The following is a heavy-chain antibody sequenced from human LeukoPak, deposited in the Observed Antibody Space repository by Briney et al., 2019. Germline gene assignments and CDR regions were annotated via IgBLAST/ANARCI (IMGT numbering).Heavy chain of an antibody. V-gene: IGHV3-48*03. CDR2: IGTIISTT. CDR1: GFTSGSYE. D-gene: IGHD6-19*01. Sequence: GGSLRLSCAASGFTSGSYEMNWVRQAPGKGLEWVSYIGTIISTTYYADSVKGRFTVSRDDAKSSLYLQMSSLRAEDTAVYYCARNVYDLRGQWLVPGFDYWGQGTLVTVSS. CDR3: ARNVYDLRGQWLVPGFDY. J-gene: IGHJ4*02.